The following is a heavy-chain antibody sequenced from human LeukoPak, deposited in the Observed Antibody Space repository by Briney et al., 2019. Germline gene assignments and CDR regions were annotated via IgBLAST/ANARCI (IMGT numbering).Heavy chain of an antibody. CDR2: IYYGGST. J-gene: IGHJ6*03. CDR1: GGSISSHY. V-gene: IGHV4-59*11. D-gene: IGHD6-13*01. Sequence: SETLSLTCTVSGGSISSHYWSWIRQPPGKGLEWIGYIYYGGSTNYNPSLKSRVTISVDTSKNQFSLKLSSVTAADTAVYYCARVIDSSSWYYYYYYMDVWGKGTTVTVSS. CDR3: ARVIDSSSWYYYYYYMDV.